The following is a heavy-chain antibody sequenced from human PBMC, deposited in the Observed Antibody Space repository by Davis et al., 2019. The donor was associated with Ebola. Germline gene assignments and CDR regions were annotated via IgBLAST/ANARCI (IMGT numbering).Heavy chain of an antibody. CDR2: INRDGTTT. CDR1: GFTFSNNW. J-gene: IGHJ6*02. CDR3: AREGTTVTQDYYYYGMDV. Sequence: PGGSLRLSCTVSGFTFSNNWMSWVRQVPGKGLVWVSSINRDGTTTTYADSVKGRFTISRDNAKNTLYLQMNSLRVEDTAVYYCAREGTTVTQDYYYYGMDVWGQGTTVTVSS. D-gene: IGHD4-11*01. V-gene: IGHV3-74*01.